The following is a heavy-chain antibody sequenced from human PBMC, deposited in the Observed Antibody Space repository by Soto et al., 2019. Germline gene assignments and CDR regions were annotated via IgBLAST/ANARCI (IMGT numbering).Heavy chain of an antibody. CDR1: GFTFSSYA. J-gene: IGHJ4*02. D-gene: IGHD2-21*01. V-gene: IGHV3-23*01. CDR3: AKEGGGSGDFDY. CDR2: ISGSCGST. Sequence: EVQLLESGGGLVQPGGSLRLSCAASGFTFSSYAMSWVRQAPGKGLEWVSAISGSCGSTYYADSVEGRFTISRDNSKKRLYLQMNSLRAEDTAVYYCAKEGGGSGDFDYWGQGTLVTVSS.